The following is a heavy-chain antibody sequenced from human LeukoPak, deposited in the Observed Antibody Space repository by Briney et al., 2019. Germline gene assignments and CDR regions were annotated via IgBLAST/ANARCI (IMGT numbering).Heavy chain of an antibody. J-gene: IGHJ6*02. CDR3: ARERWRGAVYYYYGMDV. D-gene: IGHD4-23*01. V-gene: IGHV1-2*02. CDR2: INPNSGGT. Sequence: ASVKVSCKASGYTFTGYYMHWVRQAPGQGLEWMGWINPNSGGTNYAQKFQGRVTMTRDTSISTAYMELSRLRSDDTAVYYCARERWRGAVYYYYGMDVWGQGTTVTVSS. CDR1: GYTFTGYY.